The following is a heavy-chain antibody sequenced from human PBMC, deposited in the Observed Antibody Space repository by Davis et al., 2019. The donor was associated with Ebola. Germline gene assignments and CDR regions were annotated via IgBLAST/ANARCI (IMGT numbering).Heavy chain of an antibody. Sequence: MPSETLSLTCTVSGGSISSRSYYWGWIRQPPGKGLEWIGEINHSGSTNYNPSLKSRVTISVDTSKNQFSLKLSSVSAADTAVYYCAKDSPIQKGWFDPWGQGTLVTVSS. CDR2: INHSGST. CDR1: GGSISSRSYY. D-gene: IGHD3-3*01. J-gene: IGHJ5*02. V-gene: IGHV4-39*07. CDR3: AKDSPIQKGWFDP.